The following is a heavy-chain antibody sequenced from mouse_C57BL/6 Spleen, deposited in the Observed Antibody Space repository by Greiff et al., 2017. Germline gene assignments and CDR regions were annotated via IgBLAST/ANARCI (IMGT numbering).Heavy chain of an antibody. Sequence: QVQLQQPGAELVRPGSSVKLSCKASGYTFTSYWMDWVKQRPGQGLEWIGNIYPSDSGTHYNQKFKDKATLTVDKSSSTAYMQLSSLTSEDSAVYYCARRGYGSSLDYWGQGTTLTVSS. CDR3: ARRGYGSSLDY. J-gene: IGHJ2*01. D-gene: IGHD1-1*01. CDR1: GYTFTSYW. V-gene: IGHV1-61*01. CDR2: IYPSDSGT.